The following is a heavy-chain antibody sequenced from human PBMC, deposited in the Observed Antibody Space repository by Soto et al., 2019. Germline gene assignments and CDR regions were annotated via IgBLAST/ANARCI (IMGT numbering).Heavy chain of an antibody. CDR1: GFTLSGHG. J-gene: IGHJ4*02. V-gene: IGHV3-30*03. D-gene: IGHD3-10*01. Sequence: QVQLVASGGGVVQPXXSXSLSCAASGFTLSGHGLHWVRQAPGKGLEWVAVVTHDGTERHYPDSVKGRFTITRDISKNTFYLQMNSLRVEDTAMYYCAREKNSGYYRTVDYWGQGTLVTVSS. CDR3: AREKNSGYYRTVDY. CDR2: VTHDGTER.